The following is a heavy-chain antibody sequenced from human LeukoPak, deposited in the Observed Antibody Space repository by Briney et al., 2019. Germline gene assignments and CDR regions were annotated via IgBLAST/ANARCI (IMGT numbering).Heavy chain of an antibody. CDR2: IYPGDSDT. J-gene: IGHJ6*02. V-gene: IGHV5-51*01. CDR3: ARHIPFGRSWQYYYYGMDV. Sequence: GESLKISCKGSGYSFTSYWIGWVRQMPGKGLEWMGIIYPGDSDTRYSPSFQGQVTISADKSISTAYLQWSSLKASDTAMYYCARHIPFGRSWQYYYYGMDVWGQGTTVTVSS. CDR1: GYSFTSYW. D-gene: IGHD6-13*01.